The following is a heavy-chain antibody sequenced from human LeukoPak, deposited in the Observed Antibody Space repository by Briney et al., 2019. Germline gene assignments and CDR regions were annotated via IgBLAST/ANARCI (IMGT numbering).Heavy chain of an antibody. CDR1: GFTFSSYW. Sequence: PGGSLRLSCAVSGFTFSSYWMSGVREARGKGLEWVANIKQDGSEKYYVDSVKGRFTISRDNAKNSLYLQMNSLRAEDTAVYYCARDRIAVAGNDYWGQGTLVTVSS. V-gene: IGHV3-7*01. CDR2: IKQDGSEK. D-gene: IGHD6-19*01. J-gene: IGHJ4*02. CDR3: ARDRIAVAGNDY.